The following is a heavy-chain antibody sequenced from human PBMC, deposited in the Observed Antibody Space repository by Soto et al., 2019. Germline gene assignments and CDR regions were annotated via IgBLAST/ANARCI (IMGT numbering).Heavy chain of an antibody. CDR1: GFTVSSNY. J-gene: IGHJ5*01. CDR3: ARGDGAGSYFCDS. Sequence: DVQLVESGGGLVQPGESLRLSCAVSGFTVSSNYMTWVRQAPGKGLEWVSVSYSGGNTYYADSVQGRLTLARDNSKNTLYLLMNRLRAEETAVDYCARGDGAGSYFCDSWGQGTLVTVSS. D-gene: IGHD3-10*01. CDR2: SYSGGNT. V-gene: IGHV3-53*01.